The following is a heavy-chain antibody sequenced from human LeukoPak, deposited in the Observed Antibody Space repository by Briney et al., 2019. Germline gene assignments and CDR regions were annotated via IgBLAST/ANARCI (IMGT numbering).Heavy chain of an antibody. Sequence: GESLRLSCAASGLTFINAWMSWVRQAPGKGLEWVGRVKSKTDGGTTDYAAPVKGRFDISRDDSKNTLYLQMNSLKIEDTAVYYCTAGTGRSDFDYWGRGTLVTVSS. D-gene: IGHD3-10*01. V-gene: IGHV3-15*05. J-gene: IGHJ4*02. CDR2: VKSKTDGGTT. CDR3: TAGTGRSDFDY. CDR1: GLTFINAW.